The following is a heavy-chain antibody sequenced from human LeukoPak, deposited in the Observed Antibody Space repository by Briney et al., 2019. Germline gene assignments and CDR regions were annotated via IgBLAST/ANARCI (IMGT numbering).Heavy chain of an antibody. J-gene: IGHJ4*02. CDR1: GFTFSSYG. CDR3: AKDGALWFGGTTVDY. CDR2: IWYDGSNK. Sequence: GGSLRLSCAASGFTFSSYGMHWVRQAPGKGLELVAVIWYDGSNKYYADSVKGRFTISRDNSKNTLYLQMNSLRAEDTAVYYCAKDGALWFGGTTVDYWGQGTLVTVSS. D-gene: IGHD3-10*01. V-gene: IGHV3-33*06.